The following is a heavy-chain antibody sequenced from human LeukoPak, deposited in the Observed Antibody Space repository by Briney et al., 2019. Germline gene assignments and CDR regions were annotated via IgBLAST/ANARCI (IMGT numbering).Heavy chain of an antibody. J-gene: IGHJ3*02. CDR3: ANHRYNSGGGYAFDI. CDR1: GFTFSTYW. D-gene: IGHD6-19*01. CDR2: IKQDGSEK. Sequence: GGSLRLSCAVSGFTFSTYWMSWVRQAPGKGLEWVANIKQDGSEKYYVDSVRGRFTISRDNAENSLYLQMNSLRAEDTAVYYCANHRYNSGGGYAFDIWGQGTMVTVSS. V-gene: IGHV3-7*01.